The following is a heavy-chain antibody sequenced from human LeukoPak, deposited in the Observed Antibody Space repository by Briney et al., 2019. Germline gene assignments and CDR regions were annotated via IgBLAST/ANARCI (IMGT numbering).Heavy chain of an antibody. CDR2: INPNSGGT. CDR3: ARSEQSDYYDSSGYYYGYYFDY. V-gene: IGHV1-2*02. Sequence: ASVKVSCKASGYTFTSYGISWVRQAPGQGLEWMGWINPNSGGTNYAQKFQGRVTMTRDTSISTAYMELSRLRSDDTAVYYCARSEQSDYYDSSGYYYGYYFDYWGQGTLVTVSS. D-gene: IGHD3-22*01. J-gene: IGHJ4*02. CDR1: GYTFTSYG.